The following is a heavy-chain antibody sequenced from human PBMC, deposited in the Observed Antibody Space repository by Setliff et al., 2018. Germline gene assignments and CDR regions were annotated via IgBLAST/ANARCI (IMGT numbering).Heavy chain of an antibody. CDR3: AKDRAKRGEGANLCYFDY. CDR2: IRYDGSNK. Sequence: PGGSLRLSSAASGFTFSSYGMHWVRQAPGKGLEWVAFIRYDGSNKYYADSVKGRFTISRDNSKNTLYLQMNSLRAEDTAVYYCAKDRAKRGEGANLCYFDYWGQGTLVTVSS. CDR1: GFTFSSYG. D-gene: IGHD1-26*01. V-gene: IGHV3-30*02. J-gene: IGHJ4*02.